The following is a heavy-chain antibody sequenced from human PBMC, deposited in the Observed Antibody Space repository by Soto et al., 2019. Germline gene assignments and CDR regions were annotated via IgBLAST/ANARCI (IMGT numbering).Heavy chain of an antibody. Sequence: QVQLVQSGAEGRKPGASVKVSCKAFGYTFTLYYIHWVRQAPGQGLEWMGIINPNGGTTSYSEKFQGRVNMTRETSTSTVYMELSSLRSADTAVYYCARGYGDYGGRFDFWGQGTLVTVSS. V-gene: IGHV1-46*03. CDR2: INPNGGTT. CDR1: GYTFTLYY. CDR3: ARGYGDYGGRFDF. D-gene: IGHD4-17*01. J-gene: IGHJ4*02.